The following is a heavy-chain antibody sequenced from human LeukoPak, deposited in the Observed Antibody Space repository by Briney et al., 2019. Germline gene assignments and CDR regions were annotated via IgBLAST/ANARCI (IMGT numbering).Heavy chain of an antibody. D-gene: IGHD1-1*01. Sequence: GESLKISCKGPGYGFAVYWIGWVRQMPGKGLEWMGVIYPGDTDIRYSPSFQGHVTISADMSISTAYLQWSSLKASDTAMYYCARSNDYVFDSWGQGTLVTVSS. CDR1: GYGFAVYW. V-gene: IGHV5-51*01. CDR2: IYPGDTDI. J-gene: IGHJ4*02. CDR3: ARSNDYVFDS.